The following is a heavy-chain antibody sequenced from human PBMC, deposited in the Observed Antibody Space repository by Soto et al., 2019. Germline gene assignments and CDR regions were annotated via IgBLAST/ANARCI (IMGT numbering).Heavy chain of an antibody. CDR3: ARGEPYQLLSFGY. Sequence: PGGSLRLSCAASGFTFSSYWMSWVRQAPGKGLEWVANIKQDGSEKYYVDSVKGRFTISRDNAKNSLYLQMNSLRAEDTAVYYCARGEPYQLLSFGYWGQGTLVTVSS. J-gene: IGHJ4*02. CDR2: IKQDGSEK. V-gene: IGHV3-7*04. CDR1: GFTFSSYW. D-gene: IGHD2-2*01.